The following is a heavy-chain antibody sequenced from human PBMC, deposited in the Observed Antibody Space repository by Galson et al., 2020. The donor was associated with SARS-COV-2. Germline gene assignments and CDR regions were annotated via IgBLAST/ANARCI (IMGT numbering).Heavy chain of an antibody. CDR3: AGDRGSWYMDY. D-gene: IGHD6-13*01. Sequence: GESLKISCAASGFTFSSYGMHWVRQAPGKGLEWVAVISYDGSNKYYADSVKGRFTISRDNSKNTLYLQMNSLRAEDSAVYYCAGDRGSWYMDYWGQGTLVTVSS. CDR1: GFTFSSYG. CDR2: ISYDGSNK. V-gene: IGHV3-30*03. J-gene: IGHJ4*02.